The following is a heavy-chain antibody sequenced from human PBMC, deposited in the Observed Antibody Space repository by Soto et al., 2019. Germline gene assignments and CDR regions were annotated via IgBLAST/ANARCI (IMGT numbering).Heavy chain of an antibody. CDR1: GGTFSSHS. CDR3: AREVGYGDFSAALLD. D-gene: IGHD4-17*01. CDR2: IVTLFGTA. J-gene: IGHJ4*02. Sequence: VQLMQSGAEVKQPGSSVKVSCEASGGTFSSHSINWVRQAPGQGLEWMGGIVTLFGTANYAQNFQGRVTITAEQSTSTVYIDLSSLRSDDTAVYYCAREVGYGDFSAALLDWGQGTLVTVSS. V-gene: IGHV1-69*01.